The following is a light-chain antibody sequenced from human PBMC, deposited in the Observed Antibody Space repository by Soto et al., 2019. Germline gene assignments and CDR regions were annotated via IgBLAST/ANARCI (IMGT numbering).Light chain of an antibody. CDR3: AAWDHSLQGWV. CDR2: EVT. J-gene: IGLJ3*02. Sequence: QSALTQPASVSGSPGQSITISCTGTSSDVGGYNYVSWFQQHPGKAPKLMIYEVTNRPSGVSYRFSGSKSGNTASLTISGLQAEDEADYYCAAWDHSLQGWVFGGGTKLTVL. V-gene: IGLV2-14*01. CDR1: SSDVGGYNY.